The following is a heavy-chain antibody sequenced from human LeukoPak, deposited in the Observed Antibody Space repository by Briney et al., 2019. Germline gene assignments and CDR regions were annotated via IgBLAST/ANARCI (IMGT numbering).Heavy chain of an antibody. V-gene: IGHV3-23*01. J-gene: IGHJ3*02. CDR2: ISGSGGST. Sequence: GGSLRLSCAASGFTFSSFAMSWIRQAPGKGLEWVSAISGSGGSTYYADSVKGRFTISRDNSKNTLYLQMNSLRAEDTAVYYCAKAWIVVVVPDAFDIWGQGTMVTVSS. D-gene: IGHD2-15*01. CDR3: AKAWIVVVVPDAFDI. CDR1: GFTFSSFA.